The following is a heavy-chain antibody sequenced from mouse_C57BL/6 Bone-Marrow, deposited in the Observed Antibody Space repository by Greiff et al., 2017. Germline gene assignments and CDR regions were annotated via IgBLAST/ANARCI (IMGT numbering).Heavy chain of an antibody. CDR2: SRNKANDYTT. CDR1: GFTFSDFY. J-gene: IGHJ2*01. V-gene: IGHV7-1*01. D-gene: IGHD1-1*01. CDR3: ARDAGTTVVKDY. Sequence: EVNLVESGGGLVQSGRSLRLSCATSGFTFSDFYMEWVRQAPGKGLEWIAASRNKANDYTTEYSASVKGRFIVSRDTSQSILYLQMNALRAEDTAIYYCARDAGTTVVKDYWGQGTTLTVSS.